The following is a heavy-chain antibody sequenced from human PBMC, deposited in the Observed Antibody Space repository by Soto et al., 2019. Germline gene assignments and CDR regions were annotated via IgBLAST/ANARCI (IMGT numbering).Heavy chain of an antibody. J-gene: IGHJ4*02. CDR1: GGSISSGGYY. V-gene: IGHV4-31*03. Sequence: SETLSLTCTVSGGSISSGGYYWSWIRQHPGKGQEWIGYIYYSGSTYYNPSLKSRVTISVDTSKNQFSLKLSSVTAADTAVYYCARADIVAQIDYWGQGTLVTVSS. CDR2: IYYSGST. D-gene: IGHD2-15*01. CDR3: ARADIVAQIDY.